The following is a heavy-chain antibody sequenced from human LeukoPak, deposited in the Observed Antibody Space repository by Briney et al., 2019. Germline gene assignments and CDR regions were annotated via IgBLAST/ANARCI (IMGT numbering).Heavy chain of an antibody. CDR2: INTNTGNP. J-gene: IGHJ5*02. D-gene: IGHD2-2*02. CDR1: GYTFTSYA. V-gene: IGHV7-4-1*02. Sequence: ASVKVSCKASGYTFTSYAMNWVRQAPGQGLEWMGWINTNTGNPTYAQGFTGRFVFSLDTSVSTAYLQISSLKAEDTAVYYCARGVVPAAIPNWFDPWGQGTLVTASS. CDR3: ARGVVPAAIPNWFDP.